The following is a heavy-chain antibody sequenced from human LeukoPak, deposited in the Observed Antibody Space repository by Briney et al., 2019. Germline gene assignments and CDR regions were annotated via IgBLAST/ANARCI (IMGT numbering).Heavy chain of an antibody. V-gene: IGHV1-18*01. CDR1: GYTFTSYG. D-gene: IGHD3-16*02. CDR3: ARGYDYVWGSYRLDAFDI. Sequence: ASVKVSCKASGYTFTSYGISWVRQAPGQGLEWMGWISAYNGNTNYAQKLQGRVTMTTDTSTSTAYMELRSLRSDDTAVYYCARGYDYVWGSYRLDAFDIWGQGTMVTVSS. CDR2: ISAYNGNT. J-gene: IGHJ3*02.